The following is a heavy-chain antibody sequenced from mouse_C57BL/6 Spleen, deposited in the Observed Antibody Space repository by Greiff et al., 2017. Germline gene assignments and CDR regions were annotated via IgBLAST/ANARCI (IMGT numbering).Heavy chain of an antibody. D-gene: IGHD1-1*01. CDR1: GFNIKDYY. CDR2: IDPEDGET. V-gene: IGHV14-2*01. J-gene: IGHJ4*01. Sequence: VQLKQSGAELVKPGASVKLSCTASGFNIKDYYMHWVKQRTEQGLEWIGRIDPEDGETKYAPKFQGKATITADTSSNTAYLQLSSLTSEDTAVYYCARDYGSRPYYYAMDYWGQGTSVTVSS. CDR3: ARDYGSRPYYYAMDY.